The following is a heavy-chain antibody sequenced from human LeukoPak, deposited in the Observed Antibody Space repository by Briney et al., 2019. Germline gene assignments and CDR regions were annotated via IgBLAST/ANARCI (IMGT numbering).Heavy chain of an antibody. D-gene: IGHD3-10*01. Sequence: GGSLRLSCAASGFTFSSYSMNWVRQAPGKGLEWVSAISGSGGGTYYADSVKGRFTISRDNSKNTLYLQMNSLRAEDTAVYYCARVVPPTDYGSGSYFWDPYYFDYWGQGTLVTVSS. CDR1: GFTFSSYS. CDR2: ISGSGGGT. CDR3: ARVVPPTDYGSGSYFWDPYYFDY. J-gene: IGHJ4*02. V-gene: IGHV3-23*01.